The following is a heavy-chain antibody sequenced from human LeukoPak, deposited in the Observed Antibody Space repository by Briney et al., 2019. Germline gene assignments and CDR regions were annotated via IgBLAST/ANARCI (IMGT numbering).Heavy chain of an antibody. D-gene: IGHD4-23*01. Sequence: GGSLRLSCAASGFTFSSYGMHWVRQAPGKGLEWAAVISYDGSNKYYADCVKGRFTISRDNSKNTLYLQMNSLRAEDTAVYYCAKAVAPIYGGDYWGQGTLVTVSS. V-gene: IGHV3-30*18. CDR3: AKAVAPIYGGDY. J-gene: IGHJ4*02. CDR1: GFTFSSYG. CDR2: ISYDGSNK.